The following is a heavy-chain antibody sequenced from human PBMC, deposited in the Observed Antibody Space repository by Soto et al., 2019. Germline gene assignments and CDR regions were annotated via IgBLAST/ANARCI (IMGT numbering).Heavy chain of an antibody. J-gene: IGHJ4*02. CDR1: GGTFSSYA. CDR3: AREGDSSGYYPYYFDY. V-gene: IGHV1-69*13. D-gene: IGHD3-22*01. CDR2: IIPIFGTA. Sequence: GASVKVSCKASGGTFSSYAISWVRQAPGQGLEWMGGIIPIFGTANYAQKFQGRVTITADESTSTAYMELSSLRSEDTAVYYCAREGDSSGYYPYYFDYWGQGALVTVSS.